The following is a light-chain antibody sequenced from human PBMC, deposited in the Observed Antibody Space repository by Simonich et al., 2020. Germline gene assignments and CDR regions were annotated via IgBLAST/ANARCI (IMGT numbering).Light chain of an antibody. J-gene: IGKJ3*01. Sequence: DIQMTQSPSSLSASVGDIVTITYQACQDISNDLNWYQQKPGKAPKLLIYDASNLETGGPSRFSGSGSGTDLTFTISSLQPEDIATYYCQQYDNLPFTFGPGTKVDIK. CDR3: QQYDNLPFT. CDR2: DAS. V-gene: IGKV1-33*01. CDR1: QDISND.